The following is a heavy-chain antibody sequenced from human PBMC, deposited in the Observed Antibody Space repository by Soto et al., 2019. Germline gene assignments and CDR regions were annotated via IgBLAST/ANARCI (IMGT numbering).Heavy chain of an antibody. D-gene: IGHD3-22*01. Sequence: SVKVSCKASGGTFSSYAISWVRQAPGQGLEWMGGIIPIFGTANYAQKFQGRVTITADKSTSTAYMELSSLRSEDTAVYYCARDQGSSGYIRYYYGMDVWGQGTTVTVSS. CDR2: IIPIFGTA. V-gene: IGHV1-69*06. J-gene: IGHJ6*02. CDR1: GGTFSSYA. CDR3: ARDQGSSGYIRYYYGMDV.